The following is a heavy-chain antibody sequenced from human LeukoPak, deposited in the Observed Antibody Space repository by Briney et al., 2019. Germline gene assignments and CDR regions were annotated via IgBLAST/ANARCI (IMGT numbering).Heavy chain of an antibody. D-gene: IGHD3-10*01. CDR2: ISSSGSTI. J-gene: IGHJ4*02. CDR1: GFTFSSYE. V-gene: IGHV3-48*03. Sequence: GSLRLFCAASGFTFSSYEMNWVRQAPGKGLEWVSYISSSGSTIYYADSVKGRFTVSRDNSKNTLYLHMHSLRADDTALYYCAKDLHGAFDYWGQGILVTVS. CDR3: AKDLHGAFDY.